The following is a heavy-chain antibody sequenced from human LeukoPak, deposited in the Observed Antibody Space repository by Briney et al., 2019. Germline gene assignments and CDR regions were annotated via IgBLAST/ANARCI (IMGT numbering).Heavy chain of an antibody. J-gene: IGHJ4*02. Sequence: PGGSLRLSCAASGFTFSSYGMHWVRQAPGKGLEWVTTIGGSGDSTYYADSVKGRFTISRDNSKNTLYLQMNSLRAEDTAVYYCAKDQYSSGWYYFDYWGQGTLVTVSS. D-gene: IGHD6-19*01. CDR2: IGGSGDST. CDR1: GFTFSSYG. V-gene: IGHV3-23*01. CDR3: AKDQYSSGWYYFDY.